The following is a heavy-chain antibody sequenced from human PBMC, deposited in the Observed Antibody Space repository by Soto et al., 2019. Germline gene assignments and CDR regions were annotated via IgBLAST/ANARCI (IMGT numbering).Heavy chain of an antibody. CDR3: ARGTMIVGTYYFDY. D-gene: IGHD3-22*01. J-gene: IGHJ4*02. CDR2: IIPIFGTA. V-gene: IGHV1-69*13. CDR1: GGTFSSYA. Sequence: SVKVSCKASGGTFSSYAISWVRQAPGQGLEWMGGIIPIFGTANYAQKFQGRVTITADESTSTAYMELSSLRSEDTAVYYCARGTMIVGTYYFDYWGQGTLVTVSS.